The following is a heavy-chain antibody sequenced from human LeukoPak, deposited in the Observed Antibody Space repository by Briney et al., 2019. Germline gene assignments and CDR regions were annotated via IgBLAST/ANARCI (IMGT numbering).Heavy chain of an antibody. CDR2: IYYSGST. J-gene: IGHJ4*02. V-gene: IGHV4-4*02. CDR1: GGSISSSNW. CDR3: ARVGGSSGYYRLDY. D-gene: IGHD3-22*01. Sequence: SETLSLTCAVSGGSISSSNWWSWVRQPPGKGLEWIGEIYYSGSTNYNPSLKSRVTISVDKSKNQFSLKLSSVTAADTAVYYCARVGGSSGYYRLDYWGQGTLVTVSS.